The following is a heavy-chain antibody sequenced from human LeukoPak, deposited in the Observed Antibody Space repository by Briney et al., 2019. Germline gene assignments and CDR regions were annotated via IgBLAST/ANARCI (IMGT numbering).Heavy chain of an antibody. D-gene: IGHD3-22*01. Sequence: GGSLRLSCAASGFTFSSYGMSWVRQAPGKGLEWVSAISGSGGSTYYADSVKGRFTISRHNSKNTLYLQMNSLRAEDTAVYYCARETKYYYDSSGYYYVGGYYFDYWGQGTLVTVSS. CDR3: ARETKYYYDSSGYYYVGGYYFDY. CDR1: GFTFSSYG. V-gene: IGHV3-23*01. J-gene: IGHJ4*02. CDR2: ISGSGGST.